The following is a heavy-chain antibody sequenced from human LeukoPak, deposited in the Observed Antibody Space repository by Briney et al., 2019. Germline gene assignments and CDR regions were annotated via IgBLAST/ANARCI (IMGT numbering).Heavy chain of an antibody. CDR3: TTVKGDGTIFGVVIIGFDY. Sequence: RGGSLRLSCAASGFTFSNAWMSWVRQAPGKGLEWVGRIKSKTDGGTTDYAAPVKGRFTISRDDSKNTLYLQMNSLKTEDTAVYYCTTVKGDGTIFGVVIIGFDYWGQGTLVTVSS. CDR1: GFTFSNAW. CDR2: IKSKTDGGTT. J-gene: IGHJ4*02. D-gene: IGHD3-3*01. V-gene: IGHV3-15*01.